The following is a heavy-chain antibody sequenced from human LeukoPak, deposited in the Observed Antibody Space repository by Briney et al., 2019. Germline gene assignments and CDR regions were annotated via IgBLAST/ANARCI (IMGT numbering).Heavy chain of an antibody. V-gene: IGHV1-69*13. CDR3: ARDGQRFLEWLSHDAFDN. D-gene: IGHD3-3*01. Sequence: SVKVSCKPSGGTFSRYAISRVRQAPGQALEWMGGIMPIFGTANYAQKFQGRVTITADESTSTAYMELSSLRSEDTAVYYCARDGQRFLEWLSHDAFDNWGQETMVTVSS. CDR1: GGTFSRYA. CDR2: IMPIFGTA. J-gene: IGHJ3*02.